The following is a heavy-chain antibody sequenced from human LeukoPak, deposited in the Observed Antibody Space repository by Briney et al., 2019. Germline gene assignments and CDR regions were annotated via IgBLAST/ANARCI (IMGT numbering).Heavy chain of an antibody. J-gene: IGHJ4*02. Sequence: GESLKIYCTASGYSFTSYWVGWVRQMPGKGLEWMGIIYPSDSDTKYSPSFQGQVTISADKSISTAYLQWSSLKASDTAMYYCARGDGGWGNYWGQGTQVTVSS. CDR2: IYPSDSDT. V-gene: IGHV5-51*01. CDR1: GYSFTSYW. CDR3: ARGDGGWGNY. D-gene: IGHD3-16*01.